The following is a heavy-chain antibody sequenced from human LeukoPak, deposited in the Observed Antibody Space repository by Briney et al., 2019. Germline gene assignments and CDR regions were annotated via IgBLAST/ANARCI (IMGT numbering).Heavy chain of an antibody. D-gene: IGHD1-26*01. CDR1: GFTFISYA. V-gene: IGHV3-23*01. Sequence: PGGSLRLSCAASGFTFISYAMSWVRQAPGKGLEWVSSLSGNAGRPYYADSVKGRFTISRDNSKNTLYLQMNSLRAEDTAVYYCAKDHRDSGNYYYYYGLDVWGQGTTVTVSS. CDR3: AKDHRDSGNYYYYYGLDV. J-gene: IGHJ6*02. CDR2: LSGNAGRP.